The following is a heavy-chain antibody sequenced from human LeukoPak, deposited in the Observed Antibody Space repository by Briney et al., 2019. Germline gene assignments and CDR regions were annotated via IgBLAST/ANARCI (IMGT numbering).Heavy chain of an antibody. CDR1: GYTFTGYY. CDR3: ARAQQTKGGDWFDP. Sequence: ASVKVSCKASGYTFTGYYMHWVRQAPGQGLEWMGWINPNSGGTNYAQKFQGRVTMTRDTPISTAYMELSRLRSDDTAVYYCARAQQTKGGDWFDPWGQGTLVTVSS. CDR2: INPNSGGT. D-gene: IGHD2-8*01. J-gene: IGHJ5*02. V-gene: IGHV1-2*02.